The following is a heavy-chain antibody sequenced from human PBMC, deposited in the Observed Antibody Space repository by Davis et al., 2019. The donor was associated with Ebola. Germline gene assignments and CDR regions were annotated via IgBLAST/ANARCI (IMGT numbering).Heavy chain of an antibody. D-gene: IGHD5-24*01. Sequence: SVKVSCKASGGTFSSYAISWVRQAPGQGLEWMGGIIPIFGTANYAQKFQGRVTITADESTSTAYMELSSLRSEDTAVYYCASRGGDGYNLYYFDYWGQGTLVTDSS. V-gene: IGHV1-69*13. CDR1: GGTFSSYA. CDR3: ASRGGDGYNLYYFDY. J-gene: IGHJ4*02. CDR2: IIPIFGTA.